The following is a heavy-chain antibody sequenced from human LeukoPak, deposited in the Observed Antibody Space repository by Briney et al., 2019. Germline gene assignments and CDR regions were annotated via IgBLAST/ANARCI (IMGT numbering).Heavy chain of an antibody. D-gene: IGHD2-2*01. CDR1: GFTVSSNY. V-gene: IGHV3-66*01. CDR2: IYSGGST. CDR3: ASSRTTYYFDY. Sequence: PGGSLRLSCAASGFTVSSNYMSWVRQAPGKGLEWVSVIYSGGSTYYADSVKGRFTISRDNSKNTLYLQMNSLRAEDTAVYYCASSRTTYYFDYWGQGTLVTVSS. J-gene: IGHJ4*02.